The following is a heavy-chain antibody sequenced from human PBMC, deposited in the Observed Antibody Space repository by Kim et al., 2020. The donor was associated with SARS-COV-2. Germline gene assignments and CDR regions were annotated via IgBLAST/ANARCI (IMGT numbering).Heavy chain of an antibody. CDR1: GFTFSSYA. J-gene: IGHJ4*02. CDR3: ARISCGSYRGYFDY. V-gene: IGHV3-30-3*01. D-gene: IGHD3-16*02. Sequence: GGSLRLSCAASGFTFSSYAMHWVRQAPGKGLEWVAVISYDGSNKYYADSVKGRFTISRDNSKNTLYLQMNSLRAEDTAVYYCARISCGSYRGYFDYWGQG. CDR2: ISYDGSNK.